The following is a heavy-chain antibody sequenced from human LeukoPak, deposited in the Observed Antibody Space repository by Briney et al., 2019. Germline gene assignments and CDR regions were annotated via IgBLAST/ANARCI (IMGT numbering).Heavy chain of an antibody. CDR3: AQSGSYYFPFDY. Sequence: GGSLRLSCAASGFTFNNYAMYWVRQAPGKGLEWVSAISANGGSTYYADSVKGRFTISRDNSKNTLYLQMNSLRAEDTAVYYCAQSGSYYFPFDYWGQGTLVTVSS. CDR2: ISANGGST. J-gene: IGHJ4*02. D-gene: IGHD1-26*01. V-gene: IGHV3-23*01. CDR1: GFTFNNYA.